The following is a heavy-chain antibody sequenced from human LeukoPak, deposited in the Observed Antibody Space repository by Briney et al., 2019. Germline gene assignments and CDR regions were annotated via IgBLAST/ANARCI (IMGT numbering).Heavy chain of an antibody. J-gene: IGHJ4*02. CDR2: INPNSGGT. V-gene: IGHV1-2*02. CDR1: GYTFTGCY. Sequence: ASVKVSCKASGYTFTGCYMHWVRQAPGQGLEWMGWINPNSGGTNYAQKFQGRVTMTRDTSISTAYMELSRLRSDDTAVYYCAILIAAAGSHLDYWGQGTLVTVSS. CDR3: AILIAAAGSHLDY. D-gene: IGHD6-13*01.